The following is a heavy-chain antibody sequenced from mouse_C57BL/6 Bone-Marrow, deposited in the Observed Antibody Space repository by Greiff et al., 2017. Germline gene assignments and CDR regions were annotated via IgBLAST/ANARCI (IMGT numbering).Heavy chain of an antibody. Sequence: EVQVVESGPELVKPGASVKMSCKASGYTFTDYNMHWVKQSHGKSLEWIGYINPNNGGTSYNQKFKGKATLTVNKSSSTAYMELRSLTSEDSAVYYCAREVITTVEGDYWGQGTTLTVSS. CDR3: AREVITTVEGDY. CDR1: GYTFTDYN. CDR2: INPNNGGT. J-gene: IGHJ2*01. V-gene: IGHV1-22*01. D-gene: IGHD1-1*01.